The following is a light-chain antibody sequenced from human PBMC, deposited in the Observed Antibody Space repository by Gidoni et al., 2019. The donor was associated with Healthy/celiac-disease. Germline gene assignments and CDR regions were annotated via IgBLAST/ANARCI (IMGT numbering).Light chain of an antibody. Sequence: EIELPPTPATLSLSPGERATLSCRASQSVSSSYLAWYQQTPGHARRLLNSGASSRATVTADRCSGRGARTYFPPTISRLDPEDAAVYYCQQYGRPTLTFGQGTKVEIK. CDR2: GAS. CDR1: QSVSSSY. J-gene: IGKJ1*01. V-gene: IGKV3-20*01. CDR3: QQYGRPTLT.